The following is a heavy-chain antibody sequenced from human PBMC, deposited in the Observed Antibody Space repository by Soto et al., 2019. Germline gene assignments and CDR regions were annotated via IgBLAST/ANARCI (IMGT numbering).Heavy chain of an antibody. CDR1: GGSISSGGYS. CDR2: IYHSGST. V-gene: IGHV4-30-2*01. D-gene: IGHD5-18*01. J-gene: IGHJ4*02. Sequence: SETLSLTCAVSGGSISSGGYSWSWIRQPPGKGLEWIGYIYHSGSTYYNPSLKSRVTISVDRSKNQFSLKLSSVTAADTAVYYCGRSLYDGYSYGYYFDYRGQGTLVTVSS. CDR3: GRSLYDGYSYGYYFDY.